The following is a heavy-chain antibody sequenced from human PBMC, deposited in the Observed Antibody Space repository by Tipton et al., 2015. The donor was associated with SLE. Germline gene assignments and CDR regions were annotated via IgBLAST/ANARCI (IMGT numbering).Heavy chain of an antibody. V-gene: IGHV4-39*07. J-gene: IGHJ1*01. CDR3: ARGIIPAARYFQD. Sequence: TLSLTCTVSGGSISSSSYYWGWIRQAPGKGLEWIGNIYYTGRTYYNPSLKSRVTISLDTSKNQFSLRLSSVTAADTAVYYCARGIIPAARYFQDWGQGTLVTVSS. CDR2: IYYTGRT. CDR1: GGSISSSSYY. D-gene: IGHD2-2*01.